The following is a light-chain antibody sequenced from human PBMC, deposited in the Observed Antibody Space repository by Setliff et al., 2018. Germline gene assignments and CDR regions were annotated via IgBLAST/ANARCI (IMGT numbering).Light chain of an antibody. CDR3: SSYRDTNTVV. V-gene: IGLV2-14*03. J-gene: IGLJ2*01. CDR2: DVT. Sequence: QSALTQPASVSGSPGQSITTSCTGTSSDVGGYNYVSWYQQHPGKAPKLIIYDVTNRPSGVSNRFSGSKSDKTASLTISGLQAEDEADYYCSSYRDTNTVVFGGGTKVTVL. CDR1: SSDVGGYNY.